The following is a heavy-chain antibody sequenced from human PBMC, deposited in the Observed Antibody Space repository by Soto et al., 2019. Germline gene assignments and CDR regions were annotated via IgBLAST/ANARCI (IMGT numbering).Heavy chain of an antibody. J-gene: IGHJ6*02. V-gene: IGHV1-69*01. CDR1: GGTFSSYA. CDR3: ARGYCSGGSCYLKYYYYYYGMDV. Sequence: QVQLVQSGAEVKKPGSSVKVSCKASGGTFSSYAISWVRQAPGQGLEWMGGIIPIFGTANYAQKFQGRVTITADESTSTAYMELSSLRSEDTAVYYCARGYCSGGSCYLKYYYYYYGMDVWGQGTTVTVSS. D-gene: IGHD2-15*01. CDR2: IIPIFGTA.